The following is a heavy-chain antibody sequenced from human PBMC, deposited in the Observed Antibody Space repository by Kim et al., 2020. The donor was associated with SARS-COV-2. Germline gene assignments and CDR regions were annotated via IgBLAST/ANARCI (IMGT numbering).Heavy chain of an antibody. Sequence: GESLKISCEGSGYIFTTYWIGWVRQMPGKGLEWMGIIYPGHSITRYSPSFQGQVSISADESLRTAYLQWNSLKTSDTAIYYCARHRTGDRYDALDIWGHG. V-gene: IGHV5-51*01. CDR2: IYPGHSIT. CDR3: ARHRTGDRYDALDI. CDR1: GYIFTTYW. D-gene: IGHD1-1*01. J-gene: IGHJ3*02.